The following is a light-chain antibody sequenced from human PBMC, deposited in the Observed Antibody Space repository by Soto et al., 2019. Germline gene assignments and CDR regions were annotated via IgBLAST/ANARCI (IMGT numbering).Light chain of an antibody. Sequence: QSVLTQPPSVSGAPGQRVTISSTGSSSNIGAGHVVHWYQQFPGRAPNLLIDGSSNRPSGVPDRFSGSKSGTSASLAITGLQAEDEADYYCQYYDNTLSASVFGGGTKLTVL. CDR3: QYYDNTLSASV. J-gene: IGLJ2*01. CDR2: GSS. CDR1: SSNIGAGHV. V-gene: IGLV1-40*01.